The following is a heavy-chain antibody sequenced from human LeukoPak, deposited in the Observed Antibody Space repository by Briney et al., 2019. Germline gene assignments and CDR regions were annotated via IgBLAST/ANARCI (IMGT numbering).Heavy chain of an antibody. J-gene: IGHJ3*02. CDR3: TRAQRPSGYFGSEMYFGGAFDI. D-gene: IGHD3-10*01. Sequence: GGSLRLSCAASGFTVRSSYMSWVRQAPGKGLEWVSCIGGSGKYVFYADSVKGRFTISRDNAKKSVSLQLNSLRVEDTAVYFCTRAQRPSGYFGSEMYFGGAFDIWGQGTMVTVSS. CDR2: IGGSGKYV. CDR1: GFTVRSSY. V-gene: IGHV3-21*01.